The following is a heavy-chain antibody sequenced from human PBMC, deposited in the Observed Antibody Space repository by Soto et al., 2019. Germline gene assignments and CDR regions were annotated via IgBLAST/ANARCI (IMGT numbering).Heavy chain of an antibody. V-gene: IGHV4-31*03. D-gene: IGHD3-10*01. CDR3: ARTGARWFGELGNWLDFDI. Sequence: NPSETLSLTRTVSGGSISSGGYYWSWIRQHPGKGLEWIGYIYYSGSTYYNPSLKSRVTISVDTSKNQFSLKLSSVTAADTAVYYCARTGARWFGELGNWLDFDIWGQGTMVTVSS. CDR2: IYYSGST. CDR1: GGSISSGGYY. J-gene: IGHJ3*02.